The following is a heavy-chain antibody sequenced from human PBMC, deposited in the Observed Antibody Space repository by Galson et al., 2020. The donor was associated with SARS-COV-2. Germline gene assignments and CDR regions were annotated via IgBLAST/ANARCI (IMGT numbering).Heavy chain of an antibody. CDR1: GFSLSTSGMS. Sequence: SGPTLVKPTQTLTLTYTFSGFSLSTSGMSVTWIRQPPGRALEWLALIDWDDDKFYTTSLKTRLTISRDTSKSQVVLTLTNVDPADTATYYCTRSRNGYTHFDYWGQGTLVTVPS. CDR2: IDWDDDK. J-gene: IGHJ4*02. V-gene: IGHV2-70*13. D-gene: IGHD5-12*01. CDR3: TRSRNGYTHFDY.